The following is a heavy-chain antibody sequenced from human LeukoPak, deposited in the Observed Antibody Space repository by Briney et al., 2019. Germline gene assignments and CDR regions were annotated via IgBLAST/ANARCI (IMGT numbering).Heavy chain of an antibody. CDR2: IIPILGIA. CDR1: GGTFSSYA. Sequence: SVKVSCKASGGTFSSYAISWVRQAPGQGLEWMGRIIPILGIANYAQKLQGRVTITADKSTSTAYMELSSLRSEDTAVYYCASRRGVATNYYFDYWGQGTLVTVSS. V-gene: IGHV1-69*04. D-gene: IGHD5-12*01. CDR3: ASRRGVATNYYFDY. J-gene: IGHJ4*02.